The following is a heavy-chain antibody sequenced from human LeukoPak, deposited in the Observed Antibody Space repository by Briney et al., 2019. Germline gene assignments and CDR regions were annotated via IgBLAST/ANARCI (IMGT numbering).Heavy chain of an antibody. J-gene: IGHJ5*02. CDR3: AREFIAVAGNWFDP. V-gene: IGHV4-39*07. CDR2: IYYSGST. Sequence: PSETLSLTCTVSGGSISSSSYYWGWLRQPPGKGLEWFGSIYYSGSTYYNPSLKSRVTISVDTSKNQFSLKLSSVTAADTAVYYCAREFIAVAGNWFDPWGQGTLVTVSS. CDR1: GGSISSSSYY. D-gene: IGHD6-19*01.